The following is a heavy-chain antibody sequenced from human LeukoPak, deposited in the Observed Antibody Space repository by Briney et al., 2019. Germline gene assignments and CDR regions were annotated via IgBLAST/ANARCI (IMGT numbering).Heavy chain of an antibody. CDR1: GFTFSDYS. Sequence: GGSLRLSCEGSGFTFSDYSMNWVRQAPGEGLEWLSYITSTSDTIYYADSVKGRFTSSRDNARNSVYLQMNSLRAEDTAVYYCARSSGYPFFDYWGQGTLATVSS. J-gene: IGHJ4*02. CDR2: ITSTSDTI. V-gene: IGHV3-48*01. D-gene: IGHD3-22*01. CDR3: ARSSGYPFFDY.